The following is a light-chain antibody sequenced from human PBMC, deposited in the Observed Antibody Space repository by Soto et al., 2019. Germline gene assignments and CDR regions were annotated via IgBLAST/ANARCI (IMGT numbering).Light chain of an antibody. CDR2: WAS. CDR3: QQYYTTPFT. V-gene: IGKV4-1*01. J-gene: IGKJ3*01. CDR1: QSLLYSSNNKNY. Sequence: DIVLTQSPDSLALSLGEMATINCKSSQSLLYSSNNKNYLTWYQQKPGQPPKLLIYWASTRESGVPDRFSGSGSGTDFTLTISSLQAEDVAVYYCQQYYTTPFTFGPGTQVDIK.